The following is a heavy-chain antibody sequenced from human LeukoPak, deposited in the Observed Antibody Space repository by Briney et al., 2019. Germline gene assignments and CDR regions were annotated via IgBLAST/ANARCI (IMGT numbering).Heavy chain of an antibody. D-gene: IGHD3-3*01. CDR1: GFTFSSYW. V-gene: IGHV3-74*01. CDR3: ARDRNYDFWSGYYPDYYYYYMDV. J-gene: IGHJ6*03. CDR2: INSDGSST. Sequence: GGSLRLSCAASGFTFSSYWMHWARQAPGKGLVWVSRINSDGSSTSYADSVKGRFTISRDNAKNTLYLQMNSLRAEDTAVYYCARDRNYDFWSGYYPDYYYYYMDVWGKGTTVTVSS.